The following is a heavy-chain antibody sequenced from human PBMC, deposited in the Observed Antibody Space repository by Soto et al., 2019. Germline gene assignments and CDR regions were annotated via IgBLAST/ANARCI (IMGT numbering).Heavy chain of an antibody. D-gene: IGHD1-1*01. Sequence: GSSGKVSCKASGYTFTSYGISWVRQAPGQGIEWMGWISAYNGNTNYAQKLQGRVTMTTDTSTSTAYMELRSLRSDDTAVYYCARRNAHYCNWFYPWGQGTQVTVSS. CDR3: ARRNAHYCNWFYP. CDR2: ISAYNGNT. V-gene: IGHV1-18*01. J-gene: IGHJ5*02. CDR1: GYTFTSYG.